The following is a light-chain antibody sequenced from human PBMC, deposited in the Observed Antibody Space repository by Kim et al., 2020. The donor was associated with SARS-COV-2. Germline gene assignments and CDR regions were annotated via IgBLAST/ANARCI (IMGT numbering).Light chain of an antibody. CDR2: DVS. J-gene: IGLJ7*01. V-gene: IGLV2-14*03. CDR1: SSDVGGYNY. CDR3: SSYTSSSTV. Sequence: QSALTQPASVSGSPGQSITISCTGTSSDVGGYNYVSWYQQHPGKAPKLMIYDVSNRPSGVSNRFSGSKSGNTASLTISGLQAEDEADYYCSSYTSSSTVFGGGTQLPS.